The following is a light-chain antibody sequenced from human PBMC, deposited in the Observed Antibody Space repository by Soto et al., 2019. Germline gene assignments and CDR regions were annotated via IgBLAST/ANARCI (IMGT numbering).Light chain of an antibody. CDR1: QSVSSSY. J-gene: IGKJ5*01. V-gene: IGKV3-20*01. Sequence: EIVMTQSPATLSVSPGERATLSCGASQSVSSSYLAWYQQKPGQAPRLLIYGASSRATGIPDRFSGSGSGTDFTLTINRLEPEDFAVYYCQQYGSSLITFGQGTRLEIK. CDR3: QQYGSSLIT. CDR2: GAS.